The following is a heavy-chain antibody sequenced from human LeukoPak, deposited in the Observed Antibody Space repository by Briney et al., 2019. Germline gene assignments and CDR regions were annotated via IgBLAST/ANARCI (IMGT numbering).Heavy chain of an antibody. J-gene: IGHJ4*02. V-gene: IGHV3-21*01. CDR3: ATPVSSSWYGSMVDY. CDR1: GFTFSSYS. D-gene: IGHD6-13*01. Sequence: GGSLRLSCAASGFTFSSYSMNWVRQAPGKGLEWVSSISSSSSYIYYADSVKGRFTISRDNAKNSLYLQMNSLRAEDTAVYYCATPVSSSWYGSMVDYWGQGTLVTVSS. CDR2: ISSSSSYI.